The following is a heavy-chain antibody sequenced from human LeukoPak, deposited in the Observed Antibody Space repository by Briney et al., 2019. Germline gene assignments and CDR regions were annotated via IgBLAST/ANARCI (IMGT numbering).Heavy chain of an antibody. J-gene: IGHJ6*02. Sequence: PSETLSLTCTVSGGSINNYYWSWIRQPPGMGLEWIGHIYYSGSTNYNPSLKSRVTISVDTSKKQFSLNLSSVTAADTAVYYCARVAARYVGMDVWGQGTTVTVSS. CDR3: ARVAARYVGMDV. V-gene: IGHV4-59*01. D-gene: IGHD6-6*01. CDR2: IYYSGST. CDR1: GGSINNYY.